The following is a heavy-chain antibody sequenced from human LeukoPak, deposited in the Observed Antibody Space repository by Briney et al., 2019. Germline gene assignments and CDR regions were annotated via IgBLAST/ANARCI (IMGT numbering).Heavy chain of an antibody. Sequence: ASVKVSCKASGYTFTSYGISWVRQAPGQGLEWMGWISAYNGNTNYAQKPQGRVTMTTDTSTSTAYMELRSLRSDDTAVYYCASSSYYDILTGHHHDAFDIWGQGTMVTVSS. J-gene: IGHJ3*02. CDR2: ISAYNGNT. CDR1: GYTFTSYG. V-gene: IGHV1-18*01. CDR3: ASSSYYDILTGHHHDAFDI. D-gene: IGHD3-9*01.